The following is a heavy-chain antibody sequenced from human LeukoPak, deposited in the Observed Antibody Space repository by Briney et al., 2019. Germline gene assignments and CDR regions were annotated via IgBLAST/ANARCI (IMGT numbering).Heavy chain of an antibody. D-gene: IGHD6-19*01. J-gene: IGHJ6*04. CDR2: INHSGST. Sequence: GSLRLSCAASGFTFSSYAMSWVRQPPGKGLEWIGEINHSGSTNYNPSLKSRVTISVDTSKNQFSLKLSSVTAADTAVYYCARVRQWLVYGMDVWGKGTTVTVSS. V-gene: IGHV4-34*01. CDR1: GFTFSSYA. CDR3: ARVRQWLVYGMDV.